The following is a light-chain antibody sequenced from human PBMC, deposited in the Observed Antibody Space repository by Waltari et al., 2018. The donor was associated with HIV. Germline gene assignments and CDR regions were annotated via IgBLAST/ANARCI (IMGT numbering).Light chain of an antibody. J-gene: IGLJ2*01. CDR2: DVN. CDR3: CSYADTYFVL. V-gene: IGLV2-11*01. CDR1: SSDVGAYNY. Sequence: QSALTQPRSVSESPGQSVTISCTGTSSDVGAYNYVSWYQHHPNKGPKLLIYDVNKRPSGVPDRFSGSKSGNTASLTISGLQAEDEADYYCCSYADTYFVLFGGRTKLTVL.